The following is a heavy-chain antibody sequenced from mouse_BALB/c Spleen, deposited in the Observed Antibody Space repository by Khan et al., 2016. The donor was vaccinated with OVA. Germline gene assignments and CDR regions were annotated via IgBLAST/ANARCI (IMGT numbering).Heavy chain of an antibody. D-gene: IGHD1-1*01. J-gene: IGHJ2*01. CDR1: GYTFTDYA. CDR3: ARGGQWVQRGGGNSDY. Sequence: QVQLKQSGPELVRPGESVKISCKGSGYTFTDYAMHWVKQSHGKSLEWIGVISIYYDNTNYNQKFKGKATMTVDKSSSTAYMELAILTSEDSAIYYCARGGQWVQRGGGNSDYWGQGTTLTVSS. V-gene: IGHV1S137*01. CDR2: ISIYYDNT.